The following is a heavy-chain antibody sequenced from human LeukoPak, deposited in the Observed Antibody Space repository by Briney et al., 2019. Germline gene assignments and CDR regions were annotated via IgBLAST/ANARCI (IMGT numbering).Heavy chain of an antibody. CDR3: ARDTGYSSSWFFDY. D-gene: IGHD6-13*01. V-gene: IGHV4-39*07. J-gene: IGHJ4*02. CDR2: IYYSGST. Sequence: SETLSFTCTVSGGSISSGSYYWGWIRQPPGKGLEWIGSIYYSGSTYYNPPLKSRVTISVDTSKNQFSLKLSSVTAADTAVYYCARDTGYSSSWFFDYWGQGTLVTVSS. CDR1: GGSISSGSYY.